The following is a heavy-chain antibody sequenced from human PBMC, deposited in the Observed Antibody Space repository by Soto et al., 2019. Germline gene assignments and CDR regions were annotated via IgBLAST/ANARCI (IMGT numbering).Heavy chain of an antibody. Sequence: ASVKVSCKASGYTFTAYYVHWVRRAPGQGLEWIGWINPSRGDTKYAQKFQGRVTMTRDTSITTAYMELSRLKSDDTAIYYCARVEGSASSPGAWGQGTLVTVSS. CDR1: GYTFTAYY. J-gene: IGHJ1*01. V-gene: IGHV1-2*02. CDR2: INPSRGDT. D-gene: IGHD6-6*01. CDR3: ARVEGSASSPGA.